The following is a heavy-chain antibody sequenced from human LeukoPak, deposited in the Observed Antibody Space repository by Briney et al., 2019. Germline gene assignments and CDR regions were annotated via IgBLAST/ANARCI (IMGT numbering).Heavy chain of an antibody. CDR3: ARDNTIQYYYYGMDV. V-gene: IGHV3-48*03. CDR1: GFTFSSYE. CDR2: ISSSGSTI. Sequence: GGSLRLSCAASGFTFSSYEMNWVRQAPGKGLEWVSYISSSGSTIYYADSVKGRFTISRDNAKNSLYLQMNSLRAEDTAVYYCARDNTIQYYYYGMDVWGQGTTVTVSS. D-gene: IGHD3-3*01. J-gene: IGHJ6*02.